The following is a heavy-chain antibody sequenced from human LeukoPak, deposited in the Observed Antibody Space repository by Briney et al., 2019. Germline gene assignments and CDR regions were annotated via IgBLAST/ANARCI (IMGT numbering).Heavy chain of an antibody. CDR1: GGSFSGYY. D-gene: IGHD2-2*01. CDR2: INHSGST. Sequence: SETLSLTCAVYGGSFSGYYWSWIRQRPGKGLEWIGEINHSGSTNYNPSLKSRVTISVDTSKNQFSLKLSSVTAADTAVYYCARAQHCSSTSCYPPQYYFDYWGQGTLVTVSS. J-gene: IGHJ4*02. CDR3: ARAQHCSSTSCYPPQYYFDY. V-gene: IGHV4-34*01.